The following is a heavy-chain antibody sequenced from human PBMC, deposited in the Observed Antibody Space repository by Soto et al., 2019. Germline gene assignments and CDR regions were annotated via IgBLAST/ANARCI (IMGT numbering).Heavy chain of an antibody. CDR2: IIPKLGSA. Sequence: QVQLVQSGAEVKEPGSSVKVSCKASGGGNLRDYRTTWVRRAPGQGLEWMGGIIPKLGSANYAQNFQGRVTVTADESTNTVYMELRSLRSDDTAVYYCARGGDVYNFGAVYWGEGTPVTFSS. D-gene: IGHD2-21*01. V-gene: IGHV1-69*01. CDR1: GGGNLRDYR. J-gene: IGHJ4*02. CDR3: ARGGDVYNFGAVY.